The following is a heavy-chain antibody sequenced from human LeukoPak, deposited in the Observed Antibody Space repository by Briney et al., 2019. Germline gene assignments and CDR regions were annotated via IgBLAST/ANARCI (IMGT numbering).Heavy chain of an antibody. D-gene: IGHD5-18*01. CDR2: INHSGST. CDR1: GGSFSGYY. CDR3: ARGRRTYSYSAFDI. Sequence: SETPSLTCAVYGGSFSGYYWSWIRQPPGKGLEWIGEINHSGSTNYNPSLKSRVTISVDTSKNQFSLKLSSVTAADTAVYYCARGRRTYSYSAFDIWGQGAMVTVSS. J-gene: IGHJ3*02. V-gene: IGHV4-34*01.